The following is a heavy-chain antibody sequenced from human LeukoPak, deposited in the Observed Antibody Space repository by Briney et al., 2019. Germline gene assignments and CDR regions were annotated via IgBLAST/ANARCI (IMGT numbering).Heavy chain of an antibody. D-gene: IGHD5-18*01. Sequence: SQTLSLTCVNSADSVSSKSDAWNWIRQSPSRGLEWMGRTYYRSKWYNDYAVSVKSRITINPDTSKNQFSLHLNSVTPEDTAVYYCAGYSYGVRPSWGQGTLVTVSS. CDR2: TYYRSKWYN. CDR1: ADSVSSKSDA. J-gene: IGHJ5*02. CDR3: AGYSYGVRPS. V-gene: IGHV6-1*01.